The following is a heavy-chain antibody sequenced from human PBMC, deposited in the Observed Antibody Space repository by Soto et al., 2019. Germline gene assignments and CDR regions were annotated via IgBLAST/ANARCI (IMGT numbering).Heavy chain of an antibody. CDR3: ARPHSYDIWTGLRTYYYYGMDV. V-gene: IGHV1-69*13. CDR2: IIPIFGTA. Sequence: SVKVSCKASGGTFSSYAISWVRQAPGQGLEWMGGIIPIFGTANYAQKFPGRVPITADESTSTAYMELSSLRSEDTAVYYGARPHSYDIWTGLRTYYYYGMDVWGQGNTVTV. CDR1: GGTFSSYA. J-gene: IGHJ6*02. D-gene: IGHD3-9*01.